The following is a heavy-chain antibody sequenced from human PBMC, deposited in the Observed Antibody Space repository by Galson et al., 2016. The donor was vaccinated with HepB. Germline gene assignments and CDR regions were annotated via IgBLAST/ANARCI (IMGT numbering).Heavy chain of an antibody. CDR2: ISGSGDET. V-gene: IGHV3-23*01. CDR3: GAFRGDSSGYGEY. J-gene: IGHJ4*02. Sequence: SLRLSCAASGFTFSSYAMTWVRQAPGKGLDWVSTISGSGDETNYADSVKGRFTISRENARNTVYLQMNSLTAEDTAVYYCGAFRGDSSGYGEYWSQGTLVTVAS. D-gene: IGHD5-18*01. CDR1: GFTFSSYA.